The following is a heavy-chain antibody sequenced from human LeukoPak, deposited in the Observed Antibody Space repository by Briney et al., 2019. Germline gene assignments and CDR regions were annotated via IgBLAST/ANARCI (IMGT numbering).Heavy chain of an antibody. CDR3: ARARGYADNSDYFDY. V-gene: IGHV3-66*01. CDR1: GFTVSSNY. D-gene: IGHD4-23*01. Sequence: GGSLRLSCAASGFTVSSNYMSWVRQAPGKGLEWVSVIYSGGSTYYADSVKGRFTISRDNSKNTLYLQMNSLRAEDTAVYYCARARGYADNSDYFDYWGQGTLVTVSS. CDR2: IYSGGST. J-gene: IGHJ4*02.